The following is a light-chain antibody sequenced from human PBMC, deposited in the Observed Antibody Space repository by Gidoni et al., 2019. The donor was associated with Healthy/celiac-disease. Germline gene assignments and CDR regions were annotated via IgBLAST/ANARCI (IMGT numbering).Light chain of an antibody. J-gene: IGLJ1*01. CDR1: SLRSYY. CDR2: GKT. Sequence: SSYLTPDPALSVALGQTVRITCQGDSLRSYYASWYQQKPGQAPVRVIYGKTNRPSGIPDRFSGSSSGNTASLTITGAQAEDEADYYCNSRDSSGNPPYVFGTGTKVTVL. V-gene: IGLV3-19*01. CDR3: NSRDSSGNPPYV.